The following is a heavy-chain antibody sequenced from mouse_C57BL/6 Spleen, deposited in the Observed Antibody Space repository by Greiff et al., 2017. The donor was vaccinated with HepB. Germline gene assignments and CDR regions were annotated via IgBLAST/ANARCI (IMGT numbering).Heavy chain of an antibody. CDR3: TRSTYYGSSPFDY. D-gene: IGHD1-1*01. CDR1: GYTFTDYE. V-gene: IGHV1-15*01. J-gene: IGHJ2*01. CDR2: IDPETGGT. Sequence: VQLQQSGAELVRPGASVTLSCKASGYTFTDYEMHWVKQTPVHGLEWIGAIDPETGGTAYNQKFKGKAILTADKSSSTAYMELRSLTSEDSAVYYCTRSTYYGSSPFDYWGQGTTLTVSS.